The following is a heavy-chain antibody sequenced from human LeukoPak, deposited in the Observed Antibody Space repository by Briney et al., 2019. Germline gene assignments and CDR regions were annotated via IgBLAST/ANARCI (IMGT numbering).Heavy chain of an antibody. CDR2: VRYAGSNK. CDR3: AKKASYSSSWYEHYYYYMDV. J-gene: IGHJ6*03. V-gene: IGHV3-30*02. D-gene: IGHD6-13*01. CDR1: GFTFSSYG. Sequence: HPGGSLRLSCAASGFTFSSYGMHWVRQAPGKGLEWVAFVRYAGSNKYYADSVKGRFTISSDNSKNTLYLQTTRLRAEDTAVYYCAKKASYSSSWYEHYYYYMDVWGKGTTVTASS.